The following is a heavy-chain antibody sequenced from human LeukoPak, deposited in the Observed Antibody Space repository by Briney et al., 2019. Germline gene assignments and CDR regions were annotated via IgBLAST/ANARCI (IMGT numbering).Heavy chain of an antibody. CDR1: GGSIGSGGYS. V-gene: IGHV4-30-2*01. Sequence: SETLSLTCAVSGGSIGSGGYSWSWIRQPPGKGLEWIGYIYHGGSTYYNPSLKSRVTISVDRSKNQFSLKLSSVTAADTAVYYCARGPLRYPLGAFDIWGQGTMVTVSS. J-gene: IGHJ3*02. CDR2: IYHGGST. D-gene: IGHD1-14*01. CDR3: ARGPLRYPLGAFDI.